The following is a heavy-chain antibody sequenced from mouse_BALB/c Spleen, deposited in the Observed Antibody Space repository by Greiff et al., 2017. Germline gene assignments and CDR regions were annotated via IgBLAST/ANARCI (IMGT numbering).Heavy chain of an antibody. CDR1: GYSFTDYI. J-gene: IGHJ4*01. CDR3: ARYRSSYYAMDY. D-gene: IGHD2-14*01. Sequence: EVQLQQSGPELVKPGASVKISCKASGYSFTDYIMLWVKQSHGKSLEWIGNINPYYGSTSYNLKFKGKATLTVDKSSSTAYMQLNSLTSEDSAVYYCARYRSSYYAMDYWGQGTSVTVSS. CDR2: INPYYGST. V-gene: IGHV1-39*01.